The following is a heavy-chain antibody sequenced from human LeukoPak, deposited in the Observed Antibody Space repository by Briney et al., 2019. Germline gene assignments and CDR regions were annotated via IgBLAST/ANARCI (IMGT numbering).Heavy chain of an antibody. V-gene: IGHV3-7*01. D-gene: IGHD3-10*01. Sequence: GGSLRLSCAAAGFTVSSYWMSWVRQVPGKGLEWVANIKKDGSEKHYVDSVEGRFTVSRDDARNLLFLQMNSLRAGDTAVYYCAREGISGGIFDYWGQGALVAVSS. CDR2: IKKDGSEK. J-gene: IGHJ4*02. CDR1: GFTVSSYW. CDR3: AREGISGGIFDY.